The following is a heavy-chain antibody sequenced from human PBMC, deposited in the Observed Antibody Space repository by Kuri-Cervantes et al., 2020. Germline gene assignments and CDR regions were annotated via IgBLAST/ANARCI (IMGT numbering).Heavy chain of an antibody. J-gene: IGHJ1*01. D-gene: IGHD3-10*01. CDR2: IYYSGST. CDR3: AKEPPITMDTEYFQH. Sequence: GSLRLSCAVYGGSFSGYYWSWIRQPPGKGLEWIGYIYYSGSTNYNPSLKSRVTISVDTSKNQFSLKLSSVTAADTAVYYCAKEPPITMDTEYFQHWGQGTLVTVSS. CDR1: GGSFSGYY. V-gene: IGHV4-59*01.